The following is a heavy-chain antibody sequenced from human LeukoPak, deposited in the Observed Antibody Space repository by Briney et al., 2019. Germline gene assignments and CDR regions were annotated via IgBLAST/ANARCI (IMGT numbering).Heavy chain of an antibody. J-gene: IGHJ4*02. V-gene: IGHV4-34*01. CDR1: GGSFSGYY. CDR2: IYHGGSA. Sequence: SETLSLTCAVYGGSFSGYYWSWIRQPPGKGLEWIGSIYHGGSAYYNASLKSRVTISIDTSNNQFSLKLKSVTAADTAMYYCARDPYSSSWYTNYWGQGILVTVSS. CDR3: ARDPYSSSWYTNY. D-gene: IGHD6-13*01.